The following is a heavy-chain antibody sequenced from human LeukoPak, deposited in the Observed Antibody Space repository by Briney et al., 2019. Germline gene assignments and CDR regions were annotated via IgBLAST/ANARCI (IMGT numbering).Heavy chain of an antibody. V-gene: IGHV3-30*02. D-gene: IGHD2-2*01. CDR1: GFTFRNYG. CDR2: IEFDGGTV. Sequence: GGSLRLSCAASGFTFRNYGMHWVRQAPGKGLEWVAFIEFDGGTVYSADSVKGRFTISRDNSKSTLYLQMHSLRPEDTALYYCTNHISVHCTRTSCSDYWGQGALITVSS. CDR3: TNHISVHCTRTSCSDY. J-gene: IGHJ4*02.